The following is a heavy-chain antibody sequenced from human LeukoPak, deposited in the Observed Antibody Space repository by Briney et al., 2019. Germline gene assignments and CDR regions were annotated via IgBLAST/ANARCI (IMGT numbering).Heavy chain of an antibody. V-gene: IGHV3-23*01. CDR3: AKDQGSGYTNYGDY. J-gene: IGHJ4*02. D-gene: IGHD5-12*01. CDR2: VGGTDGFGTSDGNI. CDR1: GLTFSTYA. Sequence: GGSLRLSCAASGLTFSTYAMTWVRHTPGKGLQWVSSVGGTDGFGTSDGNIYYADSVKGRFTISRDNSKNTLYLHMNSLTAEDTAVYYCAKDQGSGYTNYGDYWGQGTLVTVSS.